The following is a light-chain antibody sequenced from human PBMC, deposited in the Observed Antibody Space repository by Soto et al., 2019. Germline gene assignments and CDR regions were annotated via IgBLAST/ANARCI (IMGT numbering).Light chain of an antibody. CDR3: QQYDKSPRT. CDR2: GAS. V-gene: IGKV1-5*01. Sequence: DIQMTQSPSTLSASVGDRVTITCRASQSIRNWLSWYQDKPGKAPKLLIYGASSLESGVPSRFSGSGSGTEFTLTITGLEPEDSAIYYCQQYDKSPRTFGQGTKVDI. CDR1: QSIRNW. J-gene: IGKJ1*01.